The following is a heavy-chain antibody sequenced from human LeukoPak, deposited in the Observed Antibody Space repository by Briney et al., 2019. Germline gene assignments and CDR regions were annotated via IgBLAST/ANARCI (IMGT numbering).Heavy chain of an antibody. J-gene: IGHJ1*01. V-gene: IGHV3-23*01. Sequence: QSGGSLRLSCGAAGFKFSNYAMTWVRQAPGKGLEWVSSIYGNSKKTFYADSVKGRFTISRDNAKNTLYLQMNSLRAEDTAVYYCVQSELRPFKAFDWGQGTQVTVSS. CDR3: VQSELRPFKAFD. CDR1: GFKFSNYA. CDR2: IYGNSKKT. D-gene: IGHD1-14*01.